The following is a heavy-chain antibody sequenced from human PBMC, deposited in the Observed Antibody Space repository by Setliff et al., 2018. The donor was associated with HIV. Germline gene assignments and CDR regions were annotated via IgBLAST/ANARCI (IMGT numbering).Heavy chain of an antibody. CDR1: GASISSHY. CDR2: VYYRGST. V-gene: IGHV4-59*11. D-gene: IGHD2-2*01. J-gene: IGHJ5*02. CDR3: ARVPAALERWFDP. Sequence: PSETLSLTCTVSGASISSHYWSWIRQPPGKGLEWIGNVYYRGSTNYNPSLKGRVTISVDTSKNHFSLKLSSVTAADTAVYYCARVPAALERWFDPWGQGTLVTVSS.